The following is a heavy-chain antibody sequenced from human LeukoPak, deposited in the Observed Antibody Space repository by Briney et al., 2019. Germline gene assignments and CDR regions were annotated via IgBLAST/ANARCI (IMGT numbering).Heavy chain of an antibody. Sequence: GGSLRLSCAASGFTFSSYWMSWVRQAPGKGLEWVANIKQDGSEKYYVDSVKGRFTISRDNAKNSLYLQMNSLRAEDTAVCYCAREQCSGGSCYSDYWGQGTLVTVSS. CDR2: IKQDGSEK. D-gene: IGHD2-15*01. J-gene: IGHJ4*02. V-gene: IGHV3-7*01. CDR3: AREQCSGGSCYSDY. CDR1: GFTFSSYW.